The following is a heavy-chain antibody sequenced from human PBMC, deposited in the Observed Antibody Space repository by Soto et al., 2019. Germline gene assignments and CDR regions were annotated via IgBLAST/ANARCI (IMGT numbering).Heavy chain of an antibody. CDR2: ISGDGGST. D-gene: IGHD1-20*01. Sequence: GGSLRLSCAASGFTFDDYAMHWVRQAPGKGLEWVSLISGDGGSTYYADSVKGRFTISRDNSKNSLYLQMNSLRTEDTALYYCAKDYKKRILYNWNDRGAFDYWGQGTLVTVSS. CDR3: AKDYKKRILYNWNDRGAFDY. CDR1: GFTFDDYA. V-gene: IGHV3-43*02. J-gene: IGHJ4*02.